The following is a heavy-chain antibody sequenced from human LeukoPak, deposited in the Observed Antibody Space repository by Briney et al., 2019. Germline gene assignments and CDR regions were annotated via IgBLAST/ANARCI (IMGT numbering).Heavy chain of an antibody. CDR2: ISVSGGST. Sequence: GGSLRLSCAASGFTFSSYAMTWVRQAPGKGLEWVSGISVSGGSTYYADSVKGRFTISRDNSKDTLYLQMNSVRDEDTAVYYCAKDLKAYSGNYALDYWGQGTLVTVSS. J-gene: IGHJ4*02. CDR3: AKDLKAYSGNYALDY. D-gene: IGHD1-26*01. CDR1: GFTFSSYA. V-gene: IGHV3-23*01.